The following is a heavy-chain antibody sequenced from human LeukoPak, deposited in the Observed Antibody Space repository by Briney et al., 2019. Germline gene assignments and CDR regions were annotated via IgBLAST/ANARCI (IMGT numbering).Heavy chain of an antibody. V-gene: IGHV3-30*04. CDR1: GLTFSSYA. J-gene: IGHJ4*02. CDR2: ISYDGSDK. Sequence: GGSLRLSCAASGLTFSSYAMHWVRQAPGKGLEWVALISYDGSDKYYADSVKGRFTISRDNSKNTLYVQMNSLRAEDTAVYYCARGSYSSSWKTFDYWGQGTLVTVSS. D-gene: IGHD6-13*01. CDR3: ARGSYSSSWKTFDY.